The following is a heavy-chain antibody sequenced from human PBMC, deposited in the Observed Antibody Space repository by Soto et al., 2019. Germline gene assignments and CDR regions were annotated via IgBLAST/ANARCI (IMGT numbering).Heavy chain of an antibody. D-gene: IGHD3-22*01. J-gene: IGHJ4*02. CDR2: IYYSGST. CDR3: ARVNYYDSSGYSYYFDY. Sequence: SETLSLTCTVSGGSISSGGYYWSWIRQHPGKGLEWIGYIYYSGSTYYNPSLKSRVTISVDTSKNQYSLKLSSVTAADTAVYYCARVNYYDSSGYSYYFDYWGQGTLVTVSS. CDR1: GGSISSGGYY. V-gene: IGHV4-31*03.